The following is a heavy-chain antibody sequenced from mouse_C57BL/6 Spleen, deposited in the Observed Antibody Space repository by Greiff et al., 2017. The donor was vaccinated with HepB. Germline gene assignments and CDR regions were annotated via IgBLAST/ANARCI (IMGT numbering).Heavy chain of an antibody. CDR2: INYDGSST. V-gene: IGHV5-16*01. D-gene: IGHD4-1*01. CDR1: GFTFSDYY. J-gene: IGHJ1*03. Sequence: EVHLVESEGGLVQPGSSMKLSCTASGFTFSDYYMAWVRQVPEKGLEWVANINYDGSSTYYLDSLKSRFIISRDNAKNILYLQMSSLKSEDTATYYCARDRTGYWYFDVWGTGTTVTVSS. CDR3: ARDRTGYWYFDV.